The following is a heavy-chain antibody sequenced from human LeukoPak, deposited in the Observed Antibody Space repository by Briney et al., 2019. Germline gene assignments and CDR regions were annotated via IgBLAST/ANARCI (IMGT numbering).Heavy chain of an antibody. CDR1: GFTFSSYE. V-gene: IGHV3-48*03. D-gene: IGHD3-3*01. CDR2: ISSSGSTI. J-gene: IGHJ5*02. Sequence: PGGSLRLSCAASGFTFSSYEMNWVRQAPGKGLEWVSYISSSGSTIYYADSVKGRFTISRDNAKNSLYLQMNSLRAEDTAVYYCARDGNQNYDFWSNFYTAWVDPWGQGTLVTVSS. CDR3: ARDGNQNYDFWSNFYTAWVDP.